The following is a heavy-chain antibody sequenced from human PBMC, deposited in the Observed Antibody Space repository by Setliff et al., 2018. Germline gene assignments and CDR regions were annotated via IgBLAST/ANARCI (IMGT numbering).Heavy chain of an antibody. CDR3: ARGPPGYYYYMNV. J-gene: IGHJ6*03. Sequence: SETLSLTCAVYGGSFSGYYWSWIRQPPGEGLENIGEIDHSGTTSYNPSLKSRVTISVDTSKNQFSLKLRSVTAADTAVYYCARGPPGYYYYMNVWGQGTTVTVSS. V-gene: IGHV4-34*01. CDR1: GGSFSGYY. CDR2: IDHSGTT.